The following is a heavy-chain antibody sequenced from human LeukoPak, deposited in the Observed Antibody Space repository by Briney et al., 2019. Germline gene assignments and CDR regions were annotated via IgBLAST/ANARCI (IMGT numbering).Heavy chain of an antibody. J-gene: IGHJ4*02. Sequence: GASVKVSCKASGGTFSNYAISWVRQAPGQGLEWMGGIIPIFGTRNYAHKFQGRVTVTADESTSTAYMELSSLRSDDTAVYYCARHHRAYNWNGPPLHFFDHWGQGTLVTVSS. CDR3: ARHHRAYNWNGPPLHFFDH. D-gene: IGHD1-20*01. V-gene: IGHV1-69*13. CDR1: GGTFSNYA. CDR2: IIPIFGTR.